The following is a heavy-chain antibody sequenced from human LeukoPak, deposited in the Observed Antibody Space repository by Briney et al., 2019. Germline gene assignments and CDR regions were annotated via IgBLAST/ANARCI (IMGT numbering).Heavy chain of an antibody. CDR1: GASISSYY. CDR2: IYHTGSA. D-gene: IGHD3-10*01. CDR3: ARVAYGSGSQTFYYYGMDV. Sequence: SETLSLTCTVSGASISSYYWSWIRQPPGKGLEWIGYIYHTGSANSNASLKSRVTISVDTSKNQFSLELRSVTAADTAVYYCARVAYGSGSQTFYYYGMDVWGQGTTVTVSS. V-gene: IGHV4-59*01. J-gene: IGHJ6*02.